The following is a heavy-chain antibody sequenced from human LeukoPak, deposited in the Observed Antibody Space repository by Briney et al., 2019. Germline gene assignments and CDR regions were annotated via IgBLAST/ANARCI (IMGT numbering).Heavy chain of an antibody. CDR3: ASTVVPAAICRPCWYYFDY. J-gene: IGHJ4*02. Sequence: LAGGSLRLSCAASGFTFSNAWMSWVRQAPGKGLEWVSYISSSSSTIYYADSVKGRFTISRDNAKNSLYLQMNSLRAEDTAVYYCASTVVPAAICRPCWYYFDYWGQGTLVTVSS. CDR2: ISSSSSTI. D-gene: IGHD2-2*02. V-gene: IGHV3-48*04. CDR1: GFTFSNAW.